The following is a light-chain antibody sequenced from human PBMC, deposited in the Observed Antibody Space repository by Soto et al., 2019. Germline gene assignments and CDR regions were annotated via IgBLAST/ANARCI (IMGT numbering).Light chain of an antibody. CDR3: LQYATYPLT. J-gene: IGKJ4*01. Sequence: DIQMTQSPSTLSASVGDRVTITCRASQSLNSWLVWYQQKPGKVPKLLIYKASRLQTGVPSRFSGSESGTEFTLTISSLQPDDFATYYCLQYATYPLTFGGGTKVEIK. V-gene: IGKV1-5*03. CDR2: KAS. CDR1: QSLNSW.